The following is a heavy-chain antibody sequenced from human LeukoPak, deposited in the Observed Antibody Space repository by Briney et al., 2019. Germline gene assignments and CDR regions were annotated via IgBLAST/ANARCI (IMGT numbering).Heavy chain of an antibody. V-gene: IGHV3-23*01. Sequence: GGSLRLSCAASGFTFSSYAMSWVRQAPGKGLEWVSAISGSGGSTYYADSVKGRFTISRDNSKNTLYLQITSLRAEDTAVYYCSGGGWSTNAFDIWGQGTMVTVYS. CDR3: SGGGWSTNAFDI. D-gene: IGHD6-19*01. CDR1: GFTFSSYA. CDR2: ISGSGGST. J-gene: IGHJ3*02.